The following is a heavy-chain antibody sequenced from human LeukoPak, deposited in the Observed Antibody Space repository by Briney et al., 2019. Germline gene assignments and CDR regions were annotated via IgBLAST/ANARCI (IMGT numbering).Heavy chain of an antibody. D-gene: IGHD5-18*01. V-gene: IGHV3-7*03. CDR2: IKQDGSEK. CDR3: ATYRQVLLPFES. Sequence: GSLRLSCETSGFSFSTYWMSWVRQAPGKGLEWVANIKQDGSEKYYVDSVKGRFTISRDNAKNSLYLQMNSLRAEDTATYYCATYRQVLLPFESWGQGTLVTVSS. J-gene: IGHJ4*02. CDR1: GFSFSTYW.